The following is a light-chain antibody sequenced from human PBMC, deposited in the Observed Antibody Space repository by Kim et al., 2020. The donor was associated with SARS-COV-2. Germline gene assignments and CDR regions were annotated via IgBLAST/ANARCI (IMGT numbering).Light chain of an antibody. J-gene: IGKJ1*01. V-gene: IGKV1-27*01. CDR1: QGISTH. CDR3: QQYNSAPWT. Sequence: ASVGDGVTITCRASQGISTHLAWYQQKPGKVPKLLIYAASALQSGVPSRFSGSGSGTDFTLTISSLQPEDFGAYYCQQYNSAPWTFGQGTKVDIK. CDR2: AAS.